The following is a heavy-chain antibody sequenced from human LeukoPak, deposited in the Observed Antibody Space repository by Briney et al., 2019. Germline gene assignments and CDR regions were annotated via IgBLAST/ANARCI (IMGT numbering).Heavy chain of an antibody. D-gene: IGHD2-2*01. CDR3: ARPSARGAQFDY. J-gene: IGHJ4*02. Sequence: PSAPQTLTCCASGGFSSCYYWRCRRQPGRKRVERIRSISRSGYTKYSPSLKTPVTMSLDTSKNHFSLNLTTGTAADTAVNDRARPSARGAQFDYWGQGTLVTVSS. CDR2: ISRSGYT. CDR1: GGFSSCYY. V-gene: IGHV4-4*07.